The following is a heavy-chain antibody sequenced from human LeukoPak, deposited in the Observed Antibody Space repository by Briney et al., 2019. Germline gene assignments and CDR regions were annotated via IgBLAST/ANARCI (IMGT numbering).Heavy chain of an antibody. CDR1: GGSISSYY. V-gene: IGHV4-59*08. CDR2: IYYSGST. Sequence: SETLSLTCTVSGGSISSYYWSWIRQPPGKGLERIGYIYYSGSTNYNPSLKSRVTISVDTSKNQFSLKLSPVTAADTAVYYCAGTVAVTSMLDYWGQGTLVTVSS. CDR3: AGTVAVTSMLDY. D-gene: IGHD2-21*02. J-gene: IGHJ4*02.